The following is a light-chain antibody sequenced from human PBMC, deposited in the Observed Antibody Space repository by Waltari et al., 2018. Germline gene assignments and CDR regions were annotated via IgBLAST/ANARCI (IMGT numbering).Light chain of an antibody. Sequence: QSALTQPASVSGSPGQSITVSCTGASSDAASYDLVCCYQQHPGKAPKLIIYEGNKRPSGVSNRFSGFKSGNTASLTISGLQAEDEAEYYCSSNAGRGIVFGGGTKLTVL. CDR2: EGN. CDR1: SSDAASYDL. CDR3: SSNAGRGIV. V-gene: IGLV2-23*01. J-gene: IGLJ2*01.